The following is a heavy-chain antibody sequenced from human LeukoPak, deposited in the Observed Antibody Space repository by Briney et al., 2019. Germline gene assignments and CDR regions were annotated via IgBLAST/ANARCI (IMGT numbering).Heavy chain of an antibody. D-gene: IGHD3-10*01. CDR1: GGSISSYY. CDR2: IYTSGST. J-gene: IGHJ4*02. Sequence: SETLSLTCTVSGGSISSYYWSWIRQPPGKGLEWIGYIYTSGSTNYNPSLKSRVTISVDTSKNQFSLKLSSVTAADTAVYYCARHRGGRGFFDYWGQGTLVTVSS. V-gene: IGHV4-4*09. CDR3: ARHRGGRGFFDY.